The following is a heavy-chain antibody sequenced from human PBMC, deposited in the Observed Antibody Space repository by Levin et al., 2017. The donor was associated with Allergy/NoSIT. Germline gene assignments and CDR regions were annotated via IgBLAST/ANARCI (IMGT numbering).Heavy chain of an antibody. CDR3: ARRAVYYEILTGPDY. D-gene: IGHD3-9*01. J-gene: IGHJ4*02. Sequence: SETLSLTCTVSGGSISSSSYYWGWIRQPPGKGLEWIGSIYYSGSTYYNPSLKSRVTISVDTSKNQFSLKLSSVTAADTAVYYCARRAVYYEILTGPDYWGQGTLVTVSS. CDR1: GGSISSSSYY. V-gene: IGHV4-39*01. CDR2: IYYSGST.